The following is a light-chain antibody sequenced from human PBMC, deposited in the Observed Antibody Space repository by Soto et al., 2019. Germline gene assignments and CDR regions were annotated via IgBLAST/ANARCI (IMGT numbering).Light chain of an antibody. CDR1: QSISSW. V-gene: IGKV1-5*01. J-gene: IGKJ1*01. CDR3: QQYKSYWT. Sequence: IQMSDSPSTLSASVLDRVTITFRASQSISSWLAWYQQKPGKAPKLLIYDASSLESGVPSRFSGSGSGTEFTLTINSLQPDDFATYYCQQYKSYWTFGQGTKV. CDR2: DAS.